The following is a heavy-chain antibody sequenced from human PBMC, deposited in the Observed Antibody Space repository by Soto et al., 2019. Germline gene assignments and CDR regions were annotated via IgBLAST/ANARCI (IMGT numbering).Heavy chain of an antibody. Sequence: ASVKVSCKASGGTFSSYTISWVRQAPGQGLEWMGRIIPILGIANYAQKSQGRVTITADKSTSTAYMELSSLRSEDTAVYYCARVSGSPADYYYGMDVWGQGTTVTVSS. V-gene: IGHV1-69*02. D-gene: IGHD2-15*01. J-gene: IGHJ6*02. CDR3: ARVSGSPADYYYGMDV. CDR1: GGTFSSYT. CDR2: IIPILGIA.